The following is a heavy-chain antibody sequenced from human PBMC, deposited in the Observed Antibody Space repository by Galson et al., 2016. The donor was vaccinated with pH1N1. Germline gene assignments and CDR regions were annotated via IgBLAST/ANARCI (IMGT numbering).Heavy chain of an antibody. J-gene: IGHJ4*02. CDR3: ARETINYDRWSGHYDF. V-gene: IGHV3-11*01. CDR2: VSTSGQTI. Sequence: SLRLSCAASGFSFTDYYMSWIRQAPGKGLEWLSYVSTSGQTIYYADSVKGRFIVSRDNAKKSVFLQMNSLTAEDTAVYYCARETINYDRWSGHYDFWGQGTQVIVSS. CDR1: GFSFTDYY. D-gene: IGHD3-3*01.